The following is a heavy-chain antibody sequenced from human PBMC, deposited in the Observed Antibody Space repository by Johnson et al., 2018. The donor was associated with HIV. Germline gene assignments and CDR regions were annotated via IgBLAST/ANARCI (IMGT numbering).Heavy chain of an antibody. V-gene: IGHV3-30*14. Sequence: QVQLVESGGGVVQPGRSLRLSCIVSRFTFSNYTIHWVRQAPGKGLEWVAVMSFDGSNKYYADSVKGRITISRDNSKNTLYLQMNSLRAEDTAVYYCARVLGPYAFDIWGQGTMVTVSS. J-gene: IGHJ3*02. CDR2: MSFDGSNK. CDR3: ARVLGPYAFDI. CDR1: RFTFSNYT.